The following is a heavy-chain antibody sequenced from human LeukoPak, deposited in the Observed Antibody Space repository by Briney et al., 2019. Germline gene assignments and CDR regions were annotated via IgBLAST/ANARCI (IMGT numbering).Heavy chain of an antibody. CDR2: ISGSGGST. Sequence: PGGSLRLSCAASGFTFSSYAMSWVRQAPGKWLEWVSAISGSGGSTYYADSAKGRFTISRDNSKNTLYLQMNSLRAEDTAVYYCAKDRGIVVVPAAIDYWGQGTLVTVSS. V-gene: IGHV3-23*01. J-gene: IGHJ4*02. CDR3: AKDRGIVVVPAAIDY. D-gene: IGHD2-2*02. CDR1: GFTFSSYA.